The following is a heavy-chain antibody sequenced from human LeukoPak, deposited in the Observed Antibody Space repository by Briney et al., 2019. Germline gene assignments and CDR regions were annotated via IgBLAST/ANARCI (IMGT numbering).Heavy chain of an antibody. CDR2: IYTSGST. CDR1: GGSISSGSYY. D-gene: IGHD3-10*01. J-gene: IGHJ4*02. CDR3: ARGTITMVRGVIMSDDY. V-gene: IGHV4-61*02. Sequence: SETLSLTCTVSGGSISSGSYYWSWIRQPAGKGLEWIGRIYTSGSTNYNPSLESRVTISVDTSKNQFSLKLSSVTAADTAVYYCARGTITMVRGVIMSDDYWGQGTLVTVSS.